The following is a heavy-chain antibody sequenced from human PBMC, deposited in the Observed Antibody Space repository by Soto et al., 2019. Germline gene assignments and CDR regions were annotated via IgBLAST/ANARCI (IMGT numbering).Heavy chain of an antibody. CDR3: TKEMITFGDFNYYYMDV. CDR2: ITWHSGTI. V-gene: IGHV3-9*01. CDR1: GFTFDQYT. J-gene: IGHJ6*03. Sequence: EVQLVESGGGLVQPGRSLRLSCAASGFTFDQYTMHWVRQAPGKGLEWVSSITWHSGTIAYADSVKGQFTISRDNAKNSLYLRMNSLRGEDTALYYYTKEMITFGDFNYYYMDVWGKGTAVNVSS. D-gene: IGHD3-16*01.